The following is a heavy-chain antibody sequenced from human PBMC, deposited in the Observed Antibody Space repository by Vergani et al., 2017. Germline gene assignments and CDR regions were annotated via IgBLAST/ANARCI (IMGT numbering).Heavy chain of an antibody. CDR1: GDSSNDDDYY. CDR3: ARVAGGSGGYYLG. V-gene: IGHV4-30-4*08. J-gene: IGHJ4*02. CDR2: IDYSGST. Sequence: QLQLQQSGPGLVQPSQTLSLTCIVSGDSSNDDDYYWSWIRQPPGKGLEWIGYIDYSGSTYQNPSLESRLTMSLDTSRTQFSLNLISVTAGDTAVYYCARVAGGSGGYYLGWGQGTPVTVSS. D-gene: IGHD3-22*01.